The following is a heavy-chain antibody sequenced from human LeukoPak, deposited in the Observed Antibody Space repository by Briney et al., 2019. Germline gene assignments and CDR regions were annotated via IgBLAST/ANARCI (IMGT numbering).Heavy chain of an antibody. CDR2: ISAYNGNR. J-gene: IGHJ4*02. CDR3: ARDLSGGIVVDY. D-gene: IGHD1-26*01. V-gene: IGHV1-18*01. CDR1: DSTFRSYG. Sequence: ASVTVSCKASDSTFRSYGISWVRQAPGQGLEWMGWISAYNGNRDYAQKFQGRVTMTTDTSTSTAYMELRSLRSDDTAVYYCARDLSGGIVVDYWGQGTLVTVSS.